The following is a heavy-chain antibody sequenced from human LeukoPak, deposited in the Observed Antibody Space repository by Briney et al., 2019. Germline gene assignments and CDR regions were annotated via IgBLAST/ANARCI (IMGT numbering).Heavy chain of an antibody. Sequence: ASVKVSCKASGYTFTSYGISWVRQAPGQGLEWMGWINTNTGNPTYAQGFTGRFVFSLDTSVSTAYLQISSLKAEDTAVYYCARKVATVTTYWFDPWGQGTLVTVSS. D-gene: IGHD4-11*01. J-gene: IGHJ5*02. CDR3: ARKVATVTTYWFDP. CDR1: GYTFTSYG. V-gene: IGHV7-4-1*02. CDR2: INTNTGNP.